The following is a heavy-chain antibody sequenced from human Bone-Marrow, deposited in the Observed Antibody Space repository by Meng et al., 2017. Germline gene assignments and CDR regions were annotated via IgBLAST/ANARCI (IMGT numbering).Heavy chain of an antibody. Sequence: GGSLRLSCAASGFTFSSYSMNWVRQAPGKGLEWVSSISSSSSYIYYADSVKGRFTISRDNAKNSLYLQMNSLRAEDTALYYCAKQHWNDGYYYYGMDVWGQGTTVTVSS. D-gene: IGHD1-1*01. CDR3: AKQHWNDGYYYYGMDV. J-gene: IGHJ6*02. CDR2: ISSSSSYI. CDR1: GFTFSSYS. V-gene: IGHV3-21*04.